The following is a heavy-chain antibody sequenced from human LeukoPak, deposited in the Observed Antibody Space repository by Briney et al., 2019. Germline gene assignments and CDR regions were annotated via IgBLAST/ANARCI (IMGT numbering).Heavy chain of an antibody. Sequence: SGGSLRLSCAASGFTFSDSAMHWVRQASGKELEWVGRIKSKSNTYATSYAASVKGRFTISRNDSKNTAYLEMNSLKTEDTAVYYCTTGTHCTSSSCYELFDYWGQGTLVTVSS. D-gene: IGHD2-2*01. J-gene: IGHJ4*02. CDR1: GFTFSDSA. CDR2: IKSKSNTYAT. CDR3: TTGTHCTSSSCYELFDY. V-gene: IGHV3-73*01.